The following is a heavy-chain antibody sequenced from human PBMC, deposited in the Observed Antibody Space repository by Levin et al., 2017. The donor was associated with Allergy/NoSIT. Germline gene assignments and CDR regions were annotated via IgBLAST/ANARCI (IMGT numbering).Heavy chain of an antibody. CDR2: INPRGDST. V-gene: IGHV1-46*01. CDR1: GYTFTDFY. Sequence: ASVKVSCKASGYTFTDFYIHWVRQAPGQGLEWMGVINPRGDSTRYAQKFQGRVTMTRDTSTSTIFMELSSLRSEDTALYYCARDQGYCSGGSCSLPIDYWGQGTLVTVSS. CDR3: ARDQGYCSGGSCSLPIDY. J-gene: IGHJ4*02. D-gene: IGHD2-15*01.